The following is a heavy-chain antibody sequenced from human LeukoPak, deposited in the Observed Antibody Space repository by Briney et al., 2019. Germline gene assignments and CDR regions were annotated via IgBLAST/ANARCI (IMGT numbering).Heavy chain of an antibody. V-gene: IGHV3-23*01. J-gene: IGHJ4*02. CDR3: TKVYEGTPYYDSGSS. CDR2: ISSNSGGT. Sequence: PAGGSLRLSCAASGFSFIGYAMSWVRQGPGKGLEWVSAISSNSGGTYYADSVKGRFTISRDNSKNTLYLHMNSLRAEDTAIYYCTKVYEGTPYYDSGSSWGQGTLVIVSS. D-gene: IGHD3-10*01. CDR1: GFSFIGYA.